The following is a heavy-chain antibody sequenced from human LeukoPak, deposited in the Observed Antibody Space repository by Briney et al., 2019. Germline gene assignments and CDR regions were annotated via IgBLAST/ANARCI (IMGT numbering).Heavy chain of an antibody. CDR2: ISGSGGST. J-gene: IGHJ4*02. CDR3: AKDRRSSGCFDY. CDR1: GFTFSNFA. V-gene: IGHV3-23*01. D-gene: IGHD6-19*01. Sequence: GGSLRLSCAASGFTFSNFAMNWVRQAPGKGLEWVSAISGSGGSTYYADPVKGRFTISRDNSKNTLYLQMNSLRAEDTAVYYCAKDRRSSGCFDYWGQGTLVTVSS.